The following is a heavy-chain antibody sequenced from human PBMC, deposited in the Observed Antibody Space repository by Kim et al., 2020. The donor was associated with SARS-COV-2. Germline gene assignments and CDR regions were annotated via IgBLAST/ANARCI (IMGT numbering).Heavy chain of an antibody. CDR3: AREPYYDSSGPGGTSDAFDI. V-gene: IGHV6-1*01. CDR1: GDSVSSNSAA. J-gene: IGHJ3*02. D-gene: IGHD3-22*01. CDR2: TYYRSKWYN. Sequence: SQTLSLTCAISGDSVSSNSAAWNWIRQSPSRGLEWLGRTYYRSKWYNDYAVSVKSRITINPDTSKNQFSLQLNSVTPEDTAVYYCAREPYYDSSGPGGTSDAFDIWDQGTMVTVSS.